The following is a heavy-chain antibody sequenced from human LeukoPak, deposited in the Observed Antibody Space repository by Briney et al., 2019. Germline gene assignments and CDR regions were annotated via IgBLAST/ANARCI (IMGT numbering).Heavy chain of an antibody. D-gene: IGHD1-26*01. CDR1: GYTLTELS. CDR2: FDPEDGET. Sequence: ASVKVSCKVSGYTLTELSMHWVRQAPGKGLEWMGGFDPEDGETIYAQKFQGRVTMTEGTSTDTAYMELSSLRSEDTAVYYCATENPLSGSSYFDYWGQGTLVTVSS. CDR3: ATENPLSGSSYFDY. V-gene: IGHV1-24*01. J-gene: IGHJ4*02.